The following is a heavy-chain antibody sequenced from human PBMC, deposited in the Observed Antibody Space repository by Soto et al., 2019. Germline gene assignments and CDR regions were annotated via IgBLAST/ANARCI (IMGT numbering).Heavy chain of an antibody. CDR2: IDWEDTK. CDR3: ARAFYGMDV. CDR1: GFSLSGTGMR. J-gene: IGHJ6*02. V-gene: IGHV2-70*04. Sequence: SGPTLVNPTQTLTLTCTVSGFSLSGTGMRVTWIRQLPGKALEWLARIDWEDTKLYSTSLKTRLSISKDTSKNQVVLTMTNMDPADTATYYCARAFYGMDVWGPGTTVTVSS.